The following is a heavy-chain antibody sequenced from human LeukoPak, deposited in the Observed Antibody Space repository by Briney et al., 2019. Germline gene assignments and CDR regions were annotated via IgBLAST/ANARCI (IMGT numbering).Heavy chain of an antibody. CDR2: INTNTGNP. CDR1: GYTFTSYA. Sequence: ASVKVSCRASGYTFTSYAMNWVRQAPGQGLEWMGWINTNTGNPTYAQGFTGRFVFSLDTSVSTAYLQISSLKAEDTAVYYCARVRRPGYYDSSGYWGLDYWGQGTLVTVSS. J-gene: IGHJ4*02. D-gene: IGHD3-22*01. CDR3: ARVRRPGYYDSSGYWGLDY. V-gene: IGHV7-4-1*02.